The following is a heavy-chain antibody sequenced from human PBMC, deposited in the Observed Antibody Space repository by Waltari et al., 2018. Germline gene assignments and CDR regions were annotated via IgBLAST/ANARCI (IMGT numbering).Heavy chain of an antibody. CDR3: VRQVGTNWLDP. CDR1: GYTFTNYW. V-gene: IGHV5-51*01. CDR2: IYPGDSET. Sequence: EVQLVQSGAEVKKPGEFLKISCKASGYTFTNYWIGWVRQLPGKGLEWMGIIYPGDSETTYSPSFEGQVTISADRSTAIAYLQWSSLKASDSAMYYCVRQVGTNWLDPWGQGTQVTVSS. J-gene: IGHJ5*02. D-gene: IGHD1-26*01.